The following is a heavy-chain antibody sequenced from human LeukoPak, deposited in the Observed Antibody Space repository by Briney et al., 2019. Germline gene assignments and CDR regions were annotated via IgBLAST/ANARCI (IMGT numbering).Heavy chain of an antibody. CDR1: GFTFSDYY. CDR3: AKDLIAAPQYFQH. CDR2: ISSSGSTI. J-gene: IGHJ1*01. D-gene: IGHD6-25*01. V-gene: IGHV3-11*01. Sequence: GGSLRLSCAASGFTFSDYYMSWIRQAPGKGLEWVSYISSSGSTIYYADSVKGRFTISRDNAKNSLYLQMNSLRAEDTAVYYCAKDLIAAPQYFQHWGQGTLVTVSS.